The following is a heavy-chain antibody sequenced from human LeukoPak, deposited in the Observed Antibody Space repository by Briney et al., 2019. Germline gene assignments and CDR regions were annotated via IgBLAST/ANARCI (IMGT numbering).Heavy chain of an antibody. CDR2: INPNSGGT. V-gene: IGHV1-2*02. Sequence: ASVKVSCKASGYTFTGYYMRWVRQAPGQGLEWMEWINPNSGGTNYAQKFQGRVTMTRDTSISTAYMELSRLRSDDTAVYYCARVVTGYYYYYMDVWGKGTTVTVSS. CDR3: ARVVTGYYYYYMDV. CDR1: GYTFTGYY. D-gene: IGHD2-21*02. J-gene: IGHJ6*03.